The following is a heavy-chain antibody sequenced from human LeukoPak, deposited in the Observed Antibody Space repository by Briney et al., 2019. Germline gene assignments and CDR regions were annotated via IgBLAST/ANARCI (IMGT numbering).Heavy chain of an antibody. J-gene: IGHJ4*02. V-gene: IGHV3-53*01. Sequence: GGSLRLSCVDSGFTFSTYSMNWVRQAPGKGLEWVSLIYSGGTTYYADSVKGRFTISRDNSKNTLYLQMNSLRAEDTAVYYCARGVIHWGQGTLVTVSS. CDR3: ARGVIH. CDR1: GFTFSTYS. CDR2: IYSGGTT.